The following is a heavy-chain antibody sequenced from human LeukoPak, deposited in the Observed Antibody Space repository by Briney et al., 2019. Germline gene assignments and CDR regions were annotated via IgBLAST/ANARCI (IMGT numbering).Heavy chain of an antibody. Sequence: GGSLRLSCAASEFTFSSYGMHWVRQAPGKGLEWVANIKEDGSDKNYVDSVKGRFTISRDNAKNSLYLQMNSLRAEDTAVYYCARDAGYGYDRFDYWGQGTQVTVSS. V-gene: IGHV3-7*01. CDR1: EFTFSSYG. D-gene: IGHD5-18*01. CDR2: IKEDGSDK. J-gene: IGHJ4*02. CDR3: ARDAGYGYDRFDY.